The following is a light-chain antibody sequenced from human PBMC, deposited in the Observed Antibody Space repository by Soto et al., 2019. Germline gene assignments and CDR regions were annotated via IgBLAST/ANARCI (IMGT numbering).Light chain of an antibody. CDR1: SSDVGGYNY. J-gene: IGLJ2*01. Sequence: QLVLTQPASVSGSPGQSVTISCTGTSSDVGGYNYVSWYQQLPGEAPRLILYGVTNRPSGVSNRFSGSKSGNTASLTVSGLQAEDEADYYCSSYTSSTTLDVVFGGGTKLTVL. CDR2: GVT. CDR3: SSYTSSTTLDVV. V-gene: IGLV2-14*01.